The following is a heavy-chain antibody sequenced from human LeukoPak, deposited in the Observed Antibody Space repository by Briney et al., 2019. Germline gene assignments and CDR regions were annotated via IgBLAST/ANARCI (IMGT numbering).Heavy chain of an antibody. D-gene: IGHD2-15*01. Sequence: SETLSLTCTVSGGSISSSSYYWGWIRQPPGKGLEWIGSIYYSGSTYYNPSLKSRVTISVDTSKNQFSLKLSSVTAADTAVYYCARRGTYCSGGSCYFWFDPWGQGTLVTVSS. CDR2: IYYSGST. CDR3: ARRGTYCSGGSCYFWFDP. CDR1: GGSISSSSYY. V-gene: IGHV4-39*01. J-gene: IGHJ5*02.